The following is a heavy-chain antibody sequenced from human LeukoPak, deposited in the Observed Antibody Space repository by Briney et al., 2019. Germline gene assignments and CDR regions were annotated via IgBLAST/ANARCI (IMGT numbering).Heavy chain of an antibody. Sequence: GRSLRLSCAASGFTFDDFAMHWVRQAPGKGLEWVSSISWNSGAIGYADSVKGRFTISRDNAKNSLYPQMNSLRAEDMALYYCAKNMISAGRGTFDIWGQGTMVTVSS. D-gene: IGHD1-14*01. CDR1: GFTFDDFA. V-gene: IGHV3-9*03. CDR2: ISWNSGAI. J-gene: IGHJ3*02. CDR3: AKNMISAGRGTFDI.